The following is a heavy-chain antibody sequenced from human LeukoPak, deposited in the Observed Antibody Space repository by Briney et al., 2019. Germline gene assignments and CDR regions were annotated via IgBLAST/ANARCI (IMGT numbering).Heavy chain of an antibody. CDR3: AGSYYYDSSGYYQYYYYGMDV. D-gene: IGHD3-22*01. CDR1: GYTFTSYD. CDR2: MNPNSGNT. Sequence: ASVKVSCKASGYTFTSYDINWVRQATGQGLEWMGWMNPNSGNTGYAQKFQGRVTMTRNTSISTAYMELSSLRSEDTAVYYCAGSYYYDSSGYYQYYYYGMDVWGQGTTVTVSS. J-gene: IGHJ6*02. V-gene: IGHV1-8*01.